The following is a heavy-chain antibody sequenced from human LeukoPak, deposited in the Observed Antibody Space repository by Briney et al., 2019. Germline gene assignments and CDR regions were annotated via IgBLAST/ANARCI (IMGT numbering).Heavy chain of an antibody. V-gene: IGHV1-46*01. J-gene: IGHJ4*02. CDR2: INPSGCST. CDR3: ARATQIRDYSSNY. D-gene: IGHD4-11*01. Sequence: ASVKVSCKAYGYTFTIYYMHWVRQAPGQGLEWMGIINPSGCSTSHAQNFQGRVTMTRDTSTNTVYMELSSLRSEDTAVYYCARATQIRDYSSNYWGQGTLVTVSS. CDR1: GYTFTIYY.